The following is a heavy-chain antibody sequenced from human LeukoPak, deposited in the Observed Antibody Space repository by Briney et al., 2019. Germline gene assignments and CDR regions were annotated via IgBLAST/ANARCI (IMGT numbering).Heavy chain of an antibody. CDR2: INHSGST. D-gene: IGHD3-16*02. CDR3: ARKITVWGSYPRHLSPFDY. CDR1: GGSFSGYY. J-gene: IGHJ4*02. Sequence: SETLSLTCAVYGGSFSGYYWSWIRQPPGKGLEWIGEINHSGSTNYNPSLKSRVTISVDTSKNQFSLKLSSVTAADTAVYYCARKITVWGSYPRHLSPFDYWGQGTLLTVSS. V-gene: IGHV4-34*01.